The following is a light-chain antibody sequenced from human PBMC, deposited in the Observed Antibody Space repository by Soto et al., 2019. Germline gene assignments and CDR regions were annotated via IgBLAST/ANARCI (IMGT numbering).Light chain of an antibody. V-gene: IGLV3-21*01. CDR2: YDS. CDR3: QVWEATGDQVV. CDR1: NVGSRS. Sequence: SYVLTQPPSVSVAPGETARISCGGNNVGSRSVHWYQQKPGQAPFLVIYYDSDRPSGIPERFSGSNSGNTATLIISRVEAGDEADYYCQVWEATGDQVVFGGGTKGTVL. J-gene: IGLJ2*01.